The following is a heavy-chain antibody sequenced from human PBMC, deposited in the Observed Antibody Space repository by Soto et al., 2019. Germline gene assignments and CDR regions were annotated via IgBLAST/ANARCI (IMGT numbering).Heavy chain of an antibody. J-gene: IGHJ5*01. Sequence: SEKPSLTCTVSGGSIRSYYWTWIRQPPGKGLEWLGYIFYSGSTFYNPSLKSRVTISIHTSKSQFSLQLTSVTAADTAVYYFARGAADSTMFASWGHVPRVS. CDR2: IFYSGST. CDR1: GGSIRSYY. CDR3: ARGAADSTMFAS. D-gene: IGHD3-10*02. V-gene: IGHV4-59*01.